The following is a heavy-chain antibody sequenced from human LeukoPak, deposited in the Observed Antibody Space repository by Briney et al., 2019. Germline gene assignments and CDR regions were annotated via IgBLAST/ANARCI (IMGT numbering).Heavy chain of an antibody. CDR3: ARGQLGPFDY. Sequence: GGSLRLSCAASGFTFSSYWVTWVRQAPGKGLEWVDNIKQDGSEKYYVDSVKGRFTISRDNAKNSLYLQLNSLRAEDTAVYECARGQLGPFDYWGQGTLVTVSS. CDR1: GFTFSSYW. CDR2: IKQDGSEK. D-gene: IGHD3-16*01. J-gene: IGHJ4*02. V-gene: IGHV3-7*05.